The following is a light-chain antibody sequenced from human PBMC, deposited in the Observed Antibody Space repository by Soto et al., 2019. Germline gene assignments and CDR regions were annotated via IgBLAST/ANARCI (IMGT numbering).Light chain of an antibody. CDR1: QSISSW. J-gene: IGKJ1*01. CDR2: DAS. CDR3: QQYKSYPWT. Sequence: QMTPSPSTLSASVGDRVTITCRASQSISSWLAWYQQKPGKAPKVLIHDASSLESGVPSRFSGSGSGTDFTLSISSLQPDDFATYHCQQYKSYPWTFGQGTKVEIK. V-gene: IGKV1-5*01.